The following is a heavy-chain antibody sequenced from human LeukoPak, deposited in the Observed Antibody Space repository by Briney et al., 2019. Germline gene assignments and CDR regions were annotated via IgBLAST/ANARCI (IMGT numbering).Heavy chain of an antibody. V-gene: IGHV4-34*01. CDR2: VNYGGGT. J-gene: IGHJ4*02. CDR3: ARGTPGDRSGYYRSLTFDY. D-gene: IGHD3-22*01. CDR1: GFTFSSYA. Sequence: GSLRLSCAASGFTFSSYAMSWIRQSPGKGLEWIGEVNYGGGTNRNPSLKSRLTISVDTSKSQFSLKLSSVTAADTAVYYCARGTPGDRSGYYRSLTFDYWGQGTLVTVSS.